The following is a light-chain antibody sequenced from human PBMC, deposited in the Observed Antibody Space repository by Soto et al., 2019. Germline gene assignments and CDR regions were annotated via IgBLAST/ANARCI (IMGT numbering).Light chain of an antibody. CDR2: EGS. CDR1: SSDVGSYNL. CDR3: CSYAGSSTLV. V-gene: IGLV2-23*01. J-gene: IGLJ2*01. Sequence: QSALTQPASVSGSPGQSITISCTGTSSDVGSYNLVSWYQQHPGKAPKLMIYEGSKRPSGVSNRLSGSKTGNTASLTISGLLAEDEADYYCCSYAGSSTLVFGGGTKLTVL.